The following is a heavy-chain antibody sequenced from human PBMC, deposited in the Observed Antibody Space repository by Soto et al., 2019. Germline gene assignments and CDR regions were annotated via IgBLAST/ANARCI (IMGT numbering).Heavy chain of an antibody. CDR1: GYTFTSYA. V-gene: IGHV1-3*01. CDR3: AREFGAFNWFDP. Sequence: QVQLVQSGAEVKKPGASVKGSCKASGYTFTSYAMHWVRQAPGQRLEWMGWINAGNGNTKYSQKFKGRVTITRDTSASTAYMELSSLRSEDTAVYYCAREFGAFNWFDPWGQGTLVTVSS. J-gene: IGHJ5*02. CDR2: INAGNGNT. D-gene: IGHD3-10*01.